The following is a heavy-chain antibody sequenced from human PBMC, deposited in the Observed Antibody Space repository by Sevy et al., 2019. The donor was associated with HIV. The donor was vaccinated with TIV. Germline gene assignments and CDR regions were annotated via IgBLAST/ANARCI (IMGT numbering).Heavy chain of an antibody. D-gene: IGHD3-10*01. Sequence: GGALRLSCTASGFAFSTYGMHWVRQAPGKGREWVAIIWNEGINKDYAGPVKGRLTISRDNSKNTLYLQRNSLRVDDTAVYYCARERRSSGIDYWGQGTLFTASS. J-gene: IGHJ4*01. CDR3: ARERRSSGIDY. CDR2: IWNEGINK. V-gene: IGHV3-33*01. CDR1: GFAFSTYG.